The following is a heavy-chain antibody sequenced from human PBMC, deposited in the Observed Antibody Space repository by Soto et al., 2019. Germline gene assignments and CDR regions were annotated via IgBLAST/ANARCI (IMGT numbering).Heavy chain of an antibody. CDR1: GFTFSDYY. D-gene: IGHD3-3*01. CDR3: SRLTLPDSVYYYGMDV. Sequence: GGSLRLSCAASGFTFSDYYMSWIRQDPGKGLEWVSYISSSGSTIYYADSVKGRFTISRNNAKNSLYLQMNSLRAEDTAVYSCSRLTLPDSVYYYGMDVWGQGTTVPVSS. CDR2: ISSSGSTI. J-gene: IGHJ6*02. V-gene: IGHV3-11*01.